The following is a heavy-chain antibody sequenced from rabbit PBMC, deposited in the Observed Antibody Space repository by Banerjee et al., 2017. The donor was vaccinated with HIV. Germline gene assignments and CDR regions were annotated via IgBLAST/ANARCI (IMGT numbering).Heavy chain of an antibody. J-gene: IGHJ4*01. Sequence: QEQLVESGGGLVQPEGSLTLTCTASGVSFSSSSYMCWVRQAPGKGLEWIACIDTGSSGFTYFATWAKGRFTCSKTSSTTVTLQMTRLTAADTATYFCARDLVTAIGWNFALWGQGTLVTVS. D-gene: IGHD7-1*01. V-gene: IGHV1S45*01. CDR3: ARDLVTAIGWNFAL. CDR2: IDTGSSGFT. CDR1: GVSFSSSSY.